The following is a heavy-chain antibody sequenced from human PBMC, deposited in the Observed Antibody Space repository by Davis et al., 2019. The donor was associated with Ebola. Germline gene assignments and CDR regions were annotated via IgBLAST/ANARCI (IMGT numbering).Heavy chain of an antibody. V-gene: IGHV3-74*01. D-gene: IGHD2-2*01. CDR1: GFTFSNYY. J-gene: IGHJ6*02. Sequence: HTGGSLRLSCAASGFTFSNYYLHWVRQAPGKALEWVARIKTDGSTTRYADSVKGRFSISRDNTKNTLYLQMNSLRGEDTAIYYCARDTSHQLPHWLYYFYGMDVWGQGTTVTVSS. CDR2: IKTDGSTT. CDR3: ARDTSHQLPHWLYYFYGMDV.